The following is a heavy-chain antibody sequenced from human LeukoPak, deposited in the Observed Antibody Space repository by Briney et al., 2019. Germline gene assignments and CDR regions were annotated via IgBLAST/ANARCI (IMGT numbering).Heavy chain of an antibody. CDR1: GGSISSGDYY. CDR2: IYYSGST. V-gene: IGHV4-30-4*08. Sequence: PSETLSLTCTVSGGSISSGDYYWSWIRQPPGKGLEWIGYIYYSGSTYYNPSLKSRVTISVDTSKNQFSLKLSSVTAADTAVYYCARGAPTLMATTRPKRYYFDYWGQGTLVTVSS. J-gene: IGHJ4*02. CDR3: ARGAPTLMATTRPKRYYFDY. D-gene: IGHD5-24*01.